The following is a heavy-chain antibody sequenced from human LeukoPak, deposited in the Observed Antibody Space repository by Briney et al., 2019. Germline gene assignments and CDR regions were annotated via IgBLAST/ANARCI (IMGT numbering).Heavy chain of an antibody. J-gene: IGHJ4*02. V-gene: IGHV3-23*01. CDR3: AKDLGRITMIVVVISAFDY. CDR2: ISGSGGST. CDR1: GFPFSSYA. D-gene: IGHD3-22*01. Sequence: GGSLTLSCAASGFPFSSYAMSWVRQAPGKGLEWVSAISGSGGSTYYADSVKGRFTISRDNSKNTLYLQMNSLRAEDTAVYYCAKDLGRITMIVVVISAFDYWGQGTLVTVSS.